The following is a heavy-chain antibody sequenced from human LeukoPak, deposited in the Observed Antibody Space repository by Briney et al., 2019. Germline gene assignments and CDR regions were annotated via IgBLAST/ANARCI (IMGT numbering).Heavy chain of an antibody. D-gene: IGHD4-17*01. V-gene: IGHV3-7*01. CDR2: IKQDGSEK. Sequence: GGSLRLSCAASGFTSSTYWMSWVRQAPGKGLEWVGNIKQDGSEKYYVDSVKGRFTISRDNAKNSLYLQMISLRAEDTAIYYCARDRDYAFDYWGQGTLVTVSS. CDR1: GFTSSTYW. CDR3: ARDRDYAFDY. J-gene: IGHJ4*02.